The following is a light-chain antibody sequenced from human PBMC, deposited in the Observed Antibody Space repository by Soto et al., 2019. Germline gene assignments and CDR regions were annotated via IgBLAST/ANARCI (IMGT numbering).Light chain of an antibody. J-gene: IGKJ4*01. CDR1: QSVRNW. CDR2: DSS. V-gene: IGKV1-5*01. Sequence: DIQMTQSPSTLFASVGDRVTITCRASQSVRNWLAWYRQKPGRAPQLLIYDSSTLEPGVPSRFRGSGSGTEFTLSMSSLQPEDFATYYCQQLNSYYAPFGGGTKVDIK. CDR3: QQLNSYYAP.